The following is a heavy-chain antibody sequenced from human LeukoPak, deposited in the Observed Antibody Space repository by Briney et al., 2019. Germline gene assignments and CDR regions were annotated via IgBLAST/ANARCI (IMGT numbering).Heavy chain of an antibody. CDR1: GFTFYDYG. J-gene: IGHJ3*02. CDR2: INWNGGST. V-gene: IGHV3-20*04. D-gene: IGHD2-2*01. Sequence: GGSLRLSCAASGFTFYDYGMSWVRQAPGKGLEWVSGINWNGGSTGYADSVKGRFTISRDNAKNSLYLQMNSLRAEDTALYYCARGYCSSTSCYLGDAFDIWGQGTMVTVSS. CDR3: ARGYCSSTSCYLGDAFDI.